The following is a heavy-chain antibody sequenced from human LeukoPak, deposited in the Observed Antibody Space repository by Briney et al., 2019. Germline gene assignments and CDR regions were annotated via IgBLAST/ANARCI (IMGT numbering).Heavy chain of an antibody. Sequence: GGSLRLSCAASGFTFSSYAMHWVRQAPGKGLEWVAVISYDGSNKYYADSVKGRFTISKDTSRNTLYLQMNSLRLEDTAVYFCAKDLMRDRWFGESWGQGTLVTVSS. CDR3: AKDLMRDRWFGES. CDR1: GFTFSSYA. V-gene: IGHV3-30*04. D-gene: IGHD3-10*01. CDR2: ISYDGSNK. J-gene: IGHJ5*02.